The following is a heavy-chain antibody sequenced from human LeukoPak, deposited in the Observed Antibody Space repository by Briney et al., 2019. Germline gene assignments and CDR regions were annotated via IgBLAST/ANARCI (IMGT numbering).Heavy chain of an antibody. CDR2: INHSGST. Sequence: PSETLSLTCAVYGRSFSGYYWSWIRQPPGKGLEWIGEINHSGSTNYNPSLKSRVTISVDTSKNQFSLKLSSVTAADTAVYYCARGIYGDYISDYWGQGTLVTVSS. D-gene: IGHD4-17*01. V-gene: IGHV4-34*01. CDR1: GRSFSGYY. CDR3: ARGIYGDYISDY. J-gene: IGHJ4*02.